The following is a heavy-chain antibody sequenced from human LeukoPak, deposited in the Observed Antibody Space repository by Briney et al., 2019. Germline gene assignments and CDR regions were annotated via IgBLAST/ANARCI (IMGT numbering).Heavy chain of an antibody. CDR3: SKPKHIVVVIGLFDP. J-gene: IGHJ5*02. CDR1: GFTFSSYA. CDR2: ISGSGGST. V-gene: IGHV3-23*01. Sequence: GGSLRLSCAASGFTFSSYAMSWGRQAPGKGLEWVSAISGSGGSTYYADSVKGRFTISRDNSKNTLYLQMDSLRAEDMAVYYCSKPKHIVVVIGLFDPWGQGTLVTVSS. D-gene: IGHD2-21*01.